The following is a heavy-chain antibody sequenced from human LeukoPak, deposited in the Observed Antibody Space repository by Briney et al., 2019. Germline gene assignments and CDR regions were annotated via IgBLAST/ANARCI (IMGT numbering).Heavy chain of an antibody. V-gene: IGHV1-18*01. CDR3: ASTTVVTLFMSGYYFDY. J-gene: IGHJ4*02. D-gene: IGHD4-23*01. Sequence: GASVKVSCKASGYTFTSYGISWVRQAPGQGLEWMGWISAYDGNTNYAQKLQGRVTMTTDTSTSTAYMELRSLRSDDTAVYYCASTTVVTLFMSGYYFDYWGQGTLVTVSS. CDR2: ISAYDGNT. CDR1: GYTFTSYG.